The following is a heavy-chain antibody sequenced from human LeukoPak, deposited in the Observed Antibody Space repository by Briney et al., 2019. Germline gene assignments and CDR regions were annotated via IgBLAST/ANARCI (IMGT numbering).Heavy chain of an antibody. CDR1: GFTFSSFS. Sequence: GGSLRLSCAVSGFTFSSFSMNWVRQAPVKGLEWVSAISGSGRNTYYADSVKGRFTISRDNSKNTLYLQMDSLRAEDTAAYYSATNYCDSSGYFPDFDYWGQGALVSVSS. D-gene: IGHD3-22*01. CDR3: ATNYCDSSGYFPDFDY. J-gene: IGHJ4*02. V-gene: IGHV3-23*01. CDR2: ISGSGRNT.